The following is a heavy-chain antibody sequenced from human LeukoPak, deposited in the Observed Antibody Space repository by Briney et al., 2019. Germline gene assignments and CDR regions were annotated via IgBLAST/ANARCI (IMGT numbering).Heavy chain of an antibody. Sequence: PSETLSLTCAVYGGSFSGYYWSWIRQPPGKGLEWIGYIYYSGSTNYNPSLKSRVTISVDTSKNQFSLKLSSVTAADTAVYYCARARSWDAFDIWGQGTMVTVSS. V-gene: IGHV4-59*01. J-gene: IGHJ3*02. D-gene: IGHD6-13*01. CDR2: IYYSGST. CDR1: GGSFSGYY. CDR3: ARARSWDAFDI.